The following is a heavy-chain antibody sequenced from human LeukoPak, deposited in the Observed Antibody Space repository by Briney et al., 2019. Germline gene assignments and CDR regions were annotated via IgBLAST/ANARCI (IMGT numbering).Heavy chain of an antibody. D-gene: IGHD4-17*01. CDR1: GFTVSSNY. CDR3: ARGQPNKYGDPDAFDI. CDR2: IYSGGST. V-gene: IGHV3-53*01. J-gene: IGHJ3*02. Sequence: PGGSLRLSCAASGFTVSSNYMNWVRQAPGKGLEWVSVIYSGGSTYYADSVKGRFTISRDNSKNTLYLQMNSLRAEDTAVYYCARGQPNKYGDPDAFDIWGQGTMVTVSS.